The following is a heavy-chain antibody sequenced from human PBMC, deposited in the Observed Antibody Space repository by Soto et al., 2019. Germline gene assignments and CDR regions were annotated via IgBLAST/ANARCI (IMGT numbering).Heavy chain of an antibody. CDR3: AMGIAVAGRGWFDP. Sequence: SVKVSCKASGGTFSSYAISWVRQAPGQGLEWMGGIIPIFGTANYAQKFQGRVTITADESTSTAYMELSSLISEDTAVYYCAMGIAVAGRGWFDPWGQGTLVTVAS. D-gene: IGHD6-19*01. CDR2: IIPIFGTA. J-gene: IGHJ5*02. CDR1: GGTFSSYA. V-gene: IGHV1-69*13.